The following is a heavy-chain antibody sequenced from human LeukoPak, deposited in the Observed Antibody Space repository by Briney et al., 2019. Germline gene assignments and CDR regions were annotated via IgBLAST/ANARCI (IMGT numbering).Heavy chain of an antibody. Sequence: GGSLRLSCAAPGFTFSSYAMSWVRQAPGKGLEWVSAISGSGGSTYYADSVKGRFTISRDNSKNTLYLQMNSLRAEDTAVYYCAKVRIAARIFDYWGQGTLVTVSS. D-gene: IGHD6-6*01. CDR3: AKVRIAARIFDY. V-gene: IGHV3-23*01. CDR2: ISGSGGST. CDR1: GFTFSSYA. J-gene: IGHJ4*02.